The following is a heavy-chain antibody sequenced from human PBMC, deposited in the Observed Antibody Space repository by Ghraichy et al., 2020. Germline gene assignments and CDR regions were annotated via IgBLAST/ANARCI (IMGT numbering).Heavy chain of an antibody. D-gene: IGHD5-24*01. V-gene: IGHV3-23*01. CDR3: AKDNYPTRFYNYGMDV. Sequence: GGSLRLSCAASGFTFSSYAMSWVRQAPGKGLEWVSAISGSGGSTYYADSVKGRFTISRANSKNTLYMQMNILRAKDTAVYYCAKDNYPTRFYNYGMDVWGQGTTVTFAS. J-gene: IGHJ6*02. CDR1: GFTFSSYA. CDR2: ISGSGGST.